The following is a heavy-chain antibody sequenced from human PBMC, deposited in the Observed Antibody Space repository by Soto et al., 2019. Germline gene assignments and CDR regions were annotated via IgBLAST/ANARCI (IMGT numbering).Heavy chain of an antibody. V-gene: IGHV4-38-2*01. CDR1: GYSISSGNY. D-gene: IGHD2-2*01. CDR2: LYHIGST. CDR3: RSSISCYDESCVDV. J-gene: IGHJ6*02. Sequence: SETLSLTCAVSGYSISSGNYWAWIRQPPGRGLEWIGSLYHIGSTHYNTSLKSRVTISVDTSKNHFSLELSSVTAADTAMYYCRSSISCYDESCVDVWGQGTMVT.